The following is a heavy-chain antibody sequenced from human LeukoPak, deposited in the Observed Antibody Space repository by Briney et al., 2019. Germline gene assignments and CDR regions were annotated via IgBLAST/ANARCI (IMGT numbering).Heavy chain of an antibody. CDR1: GFTVSSDY. CDR2: IYRGGST. V-gene: IGHV3-53*01. Sequence: PGGPLRLSCEASGFTVSSDYMNWVRQAPGKGLEWVSVIYRGGSTYYADSVKGRFTISRDNSKNTVSVQMNSLRAEDTAIYYCVKGLEERHDSSGYYCNWFDPWGQGTLVTVSS. D-gene: IGHD3-22*01. CDR3: VKGLEERHDSSGYYCNWFDP. J-gene: IGHJ5*02.